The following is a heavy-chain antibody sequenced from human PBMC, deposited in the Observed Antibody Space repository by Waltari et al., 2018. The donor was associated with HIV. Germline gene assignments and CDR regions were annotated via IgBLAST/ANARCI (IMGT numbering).Heavy chain of an antibody. Sequence: QVQLVESGGGVVQPGRSLRLSCAASGFTFSSYTIHWVRQAPGKGQEWVAVISNDDNNKYYAESVKGRFTISRDNSKNTLYLQMNSLRVEDTALYYCAREGEGTWEWHAFDVWGQETMVTVSS. V-gene: IGHV3-30-3*01. CDR2: ISNDDNNK. D-gene: IGHD1-26*01. CDR3: AREGEGTWEWHAFDV. CDR1: GFTFSSYT. J-gene: IGHJ3*01.